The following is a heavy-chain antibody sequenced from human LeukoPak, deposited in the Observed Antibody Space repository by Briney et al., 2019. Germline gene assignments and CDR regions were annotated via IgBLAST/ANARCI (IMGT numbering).Heavy chain of an antibody. V-gene: IGHV3-23*01. Sequence: GGSLRLSCAASGFPFSSHGMSWVRQAPGKGLEWVSGIIGGGGSTYYADSVNGRFTISGDNSRNTLFLQMNSLRAEDTAVYYCAHGAMYQLDYWGQGTLVTVSS. CDR3: AHGAMYQLDY. J-gene: IGHJ4*02. D-gene: IGHD2-2*01. CDR2: IIGGGGST. CDR1: GFPFSSHG.